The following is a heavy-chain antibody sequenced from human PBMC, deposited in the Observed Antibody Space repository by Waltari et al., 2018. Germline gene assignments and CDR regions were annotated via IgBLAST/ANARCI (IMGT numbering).Heavy chain of an antibody. CDR1: GFTISPYS. V-gene: IGHV3-48*04. J-gene: IGHJ6*03. CDR3: AREMTTFYYYMDV. Sequence: EAQLVESGGGLVQSGVSLRLSCGAAGFTISPYSMNWVRQAAGKGLEWIAYISSDPSSTYYADSVKGRFTISRDNAKNSVYLQMNSLRAEDTAVYYCAREMTTFYYYMDVWGKGTTVTVSS. CDR2: ISSDPSST.